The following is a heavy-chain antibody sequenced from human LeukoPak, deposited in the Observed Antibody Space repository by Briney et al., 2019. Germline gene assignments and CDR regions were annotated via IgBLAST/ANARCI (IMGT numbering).Heavy chain of an antibody. CDR2: ITSGGSPM. CDR1: GFTFSDHS. Sequence: PGGSLRLSCAASGFTFSDHSMSWIRQSPGKGLEWVAYITSGGSPMHYVDSMKGRSTISRDNAKNSLYLEVHSLRAEDTAVYYCARDRRQKGAFDIWGQGTMVTVSS. J-gene: IGHJ3*02. CDR3: ARDRRQKGAFDI. V-gene: IGHV3-11*04.